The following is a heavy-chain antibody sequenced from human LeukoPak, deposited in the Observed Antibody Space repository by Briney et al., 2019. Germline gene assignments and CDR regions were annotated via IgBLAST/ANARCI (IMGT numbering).Heavy chain of an antibody. V-gene: IGHV3-23*01. CDR3: AKEGNGDYYFDY. J-gene: IGHJ4*02. CDR2: ISGSGGST. D-gene: IGHD4-17*01. Sequence: GGSLRLSCAASGFTFSSYAMSWVRQAPGKGLEWVSAISGSGGSTYYADAVKGRFTISRDNSKNTLYLQMNSLRAEDTAVYYYAKEGNGDYYFDYWGQGTLVTVSS. CDR1: GFTFSSYA.